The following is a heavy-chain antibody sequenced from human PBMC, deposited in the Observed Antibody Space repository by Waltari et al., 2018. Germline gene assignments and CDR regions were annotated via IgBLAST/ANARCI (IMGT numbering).Heavy chain of an antibody. V-gene: IGHV4-39*01. Sequence: QLQLQESGPGLVKPSETLSLTCPVSGASITNSNSYWSWIRQPPGKGVEWIGVIYYRETTYTSPSRKSRVTISLDTSNNQLSLQGSSVTVADTAIYFCARNMESPYNAPYYFYYMDVWGKGTTVTVSS. J-gene: IGHJ6*03. CDR3: ARNMESPYNAPYYFYYMDV. CDR1: GASITNSNSY. CDR2: IYYRETT. D-gene: IGHD3-10*01.